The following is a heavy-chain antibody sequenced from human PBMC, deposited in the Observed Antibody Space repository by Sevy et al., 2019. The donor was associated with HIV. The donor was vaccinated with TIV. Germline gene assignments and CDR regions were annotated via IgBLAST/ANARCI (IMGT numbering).Heavy chain of an antibody. CDR1: GYTFTDYE. D-gene: IGHD2-21*02. J-gene: IGHJ4*02. Sequence: ASVKVSCKASGYTFTDYEINWVRQASGQGLEWMGWVIPNSGQTAYAQKFQGRVTMTTSTSTGTAYMELSGLQSEDTATYYCATLVFCGGACYYLHYWGQGTLVTVSS. V-gene: IGHV1-8*01. CDR2: VIPNSGQT. CDR3: ATLVFCGGACYYLHY.